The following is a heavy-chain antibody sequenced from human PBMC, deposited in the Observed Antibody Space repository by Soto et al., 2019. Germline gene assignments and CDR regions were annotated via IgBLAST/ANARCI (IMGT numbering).Heavy chain of an antibody. D-gene: IGHD2-15*01. CDR2: ISAYNGNT. J-gene: IGHJ5*02. CDR1: GYTFTSYG. Sequence: ASVKVSCKXSGYTFTSYGISWVRQAPGQGLEWMGWISAYNGNTNYAQKLQGRVTMTTDTSTSTAYMELRSLRSDDTAVYYCARDYAVVVVAATRGWFDPWGQGTLVTVSS. V-gene: IGHV1-18*04. CDR3: ARDYAVVVVAATRGWFDP.